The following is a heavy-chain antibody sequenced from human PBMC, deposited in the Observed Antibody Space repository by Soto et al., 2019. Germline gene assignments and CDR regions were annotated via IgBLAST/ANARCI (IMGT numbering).Heavy chain of an antibody. J-gene: IGHJ5*02. CDR2: INSDGSST. D-gene: IGHD6-6*01. CDR1: GFTFSSYW. V-gene: IGHV3-74*01. Sequence: GGSLRVSCAASGFTFSSYWMHWVRQAPGKGLVWVSRINSDGSSTSYADSVKGRFTISRDNAKNTLYLQMNSLRAEDTAVYYCARVYEQLANNWFDPWGQGTLVTVSS. CDR3: ARVYEQLANNWFDP.